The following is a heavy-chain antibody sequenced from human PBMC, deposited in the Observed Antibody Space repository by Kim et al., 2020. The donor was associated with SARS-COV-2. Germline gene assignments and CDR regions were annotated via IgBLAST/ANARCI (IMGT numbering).Heavy chain of an antibody. J-gene: IGHJ4*02. V-gene: IGHV3-7*01. Sequence: GSEKYYVDSVKGRFTISRDNARNSLFLQMNSLRAEDTAVYYCARGHSYGLWGQGTLVTVSS. CDR3: ARGHSYGL. D-gene: IGHD5-18*01. CDR2: GSEK.